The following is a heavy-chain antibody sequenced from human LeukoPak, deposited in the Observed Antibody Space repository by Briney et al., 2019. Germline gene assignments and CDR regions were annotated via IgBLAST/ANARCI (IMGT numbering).Heavy chain of an antibody. J-gene: IGHJ4*02. CDR2: IFGSGGSA. V-gene: IGHV3-23*01. D-gene: IGHD6-19*01. CDR3: GKTTTGYSSGRYPGWPVDY. Sequence: GGSLRLSCAASGFTFNSYAMDWVRQAPGKGLEWVSGIFGSGGSAHYADSVKGRFTISRDNSKNTVYLQMDSLRVEDTAVYYCGKTTTGYSSGRYPGWPVDYWGQGTLVTVSS. CDR1: GFTFNSYA.